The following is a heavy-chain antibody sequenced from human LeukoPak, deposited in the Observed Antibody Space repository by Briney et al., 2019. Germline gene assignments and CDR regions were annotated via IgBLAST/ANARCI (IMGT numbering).Heavy chain of an antibody. CDR2: INTNSGGT. D-gene: IGHD6-6*01. V-gene: IGHV1-2*02. J-gene: IGHJ1*01. Sequence: ASVKVSCKASGYTFTGYYMHWVRQAPGQGIEWMGWINTNSGGTKYTQKFQGRVTMTRDTSITTACMELNRLISDDTAVYYCARASPYISSSGFVYWGQWALVTVSS. CDR3: ARASPYISSSGFVY. CDR1: GYTFTGYY.